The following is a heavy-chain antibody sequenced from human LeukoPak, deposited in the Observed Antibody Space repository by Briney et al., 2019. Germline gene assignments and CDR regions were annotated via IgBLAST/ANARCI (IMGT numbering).Heavy chain of an antibody. CDR3: ARGLRGTRLDY. CDR2: IYYSGST. D-gene: IGHD4-17*01. Sequence: PSETLSLTCTVSGGSISSYYWSWIRQPPGKGLEWIGYIYYSGSTNYNPSLKSRVTISVDTSKNQFSLKLSSVTAADTAVYYCARGLRGTRLDYWGQGTLVTVSS. CDR1: GGSISSYY. V-gene: IGHV4-59*01. J-gene: IGHJ4*02.